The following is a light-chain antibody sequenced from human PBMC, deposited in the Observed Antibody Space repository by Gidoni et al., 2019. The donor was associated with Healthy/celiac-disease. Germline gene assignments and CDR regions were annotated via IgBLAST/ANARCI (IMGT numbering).Light chain of an antibody. Sequence: EIVLTQSPATLSLSPGERATLSFRASQSVSSYLAWYQQKPGQAPRLLIYDASNRATGIPARFSGSGSGTDFTLTISSLEPEYFAVYYCQQRSNWPPSFGPGTKVDIK. V-gene: IGKV3-11*01. CDR1: QSVSSY. CDR3: QQRSNWPPS. CDR2: DAS. J-gene: IGKJ3*01.